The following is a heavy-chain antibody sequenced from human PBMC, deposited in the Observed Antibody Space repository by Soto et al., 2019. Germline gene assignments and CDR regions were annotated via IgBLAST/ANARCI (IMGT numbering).Heavy chain of an antibody. CDR1: GGTFSSYA. V-gene: IGHV1-69*13. J-gene: IGHJ4*02. D-gene: IGHD1-26*01. CDR2: IIPIFGTA. Sequence: SVKVSCKASGGTFSSYAISWVRQAPGQGLEWMGGIIPIFGTANYAQKFQGRVTITADESTSTAYMELSSLRSEDTAVYYCASGSNSGSYLFDYWGQGTLVTVSS. CDR3: ASGSNSGSYLFDY.